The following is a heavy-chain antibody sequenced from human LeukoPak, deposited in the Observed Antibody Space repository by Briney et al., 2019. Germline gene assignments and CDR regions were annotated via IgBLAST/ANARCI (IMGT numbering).Heavy chain of an antibody. J-gene: IGHJ4*02. CDR3: TRIVGAITPFDY. V-gene: IGHV3-23*01. Sequence: GGSLRLSCAASGFTFSSYAMSWVRQAPGKGLEWVSAISGSGGSTYYADSVKGRFTISRDNSKNTLYLQMNSLRAEDTAVYYCTRIVGAITPFDYWGQGTLVTVSS. CDR2: ISGSGGST. CDR1: GFTFSSYA. D-gene: IGHD1-26*01.